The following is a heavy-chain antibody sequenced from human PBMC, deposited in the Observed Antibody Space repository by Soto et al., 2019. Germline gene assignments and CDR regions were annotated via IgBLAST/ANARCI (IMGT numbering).Heavy chain of an antibody. J-gene: IGHJ6*02. D-gene: IGHD3-3*01. CDR3: AKDRDGRFLEWFHMDG. CDR2: ISWDGADT. CDR1: GFPFDDYS. Sequence: GGSLRLSCAASGFPFDDYSMNWVRQVPGKGLEWVSLISWDGADTYYADSVKGRFTVSRDNSKNSLYLQMNSLTTEDTALYSCAKDRDGRFLEWFHMDGWGQGTTVTVSS. V-gene: IGHV3-43*01.